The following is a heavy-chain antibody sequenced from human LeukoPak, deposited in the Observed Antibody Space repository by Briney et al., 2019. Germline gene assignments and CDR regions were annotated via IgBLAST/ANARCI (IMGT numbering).Heavy chain of an antibody. D-gene: IGHD1-26*01. J-gene: IGHJ4*02. CDR2: IRYDGNNK. Sequence: QPGGSLRLSCAASGFTFSSYGLHWVRQAPGRGLEWVAFIRYDGNNKYYADSVKGRFTISRDNSKNTLYLQMNSLRTEDTAVYYCGKGTVGAYEIDYWGQGTLVTVSS. V-gene: IGHV3-30*02. CDR1: GFTFSSYG. CDR3: GKGTVGAYEIDY.